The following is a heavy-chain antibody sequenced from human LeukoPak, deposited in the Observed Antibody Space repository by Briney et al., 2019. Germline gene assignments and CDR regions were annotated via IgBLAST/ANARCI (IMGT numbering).Heavy chain of an antibody. V-gene: IGHV1-3*01. CDR2: INAGNGKT. CDR3: ARTTAMVTIFDY. CDR1: GYTFTIYA. J-gene: IGHJ4*02. D-gene: IGHD5-18*01. Sequence: ASVTVSFKASGYTFTIYAMHWVRQAPGQRLEWMGWINAGNGKTKYSQKFQGRVTITRDTSASTAYMELGSLRSEDTAVYYCARTTAMVTIFDYWGQGTLVTVSS.